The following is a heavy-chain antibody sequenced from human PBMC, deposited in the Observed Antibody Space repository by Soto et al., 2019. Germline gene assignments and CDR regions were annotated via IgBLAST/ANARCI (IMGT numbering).Heavy chain of an antibody. J-gene: IGHJ4*02. CDR3: ATSASSDH. CDR1: GFLLDTYG. CDR2: ISYDGSHK. V-gene: IGHV3-30*03. Sequence: VQLVESGGGVVQPGRSLRLSCVASGFLLDTYGMHWVRQTPGKGLEWVAIISYDGSHKEYAVSVKGRFAISRDNSENTLYLQMNNLGVEDTALYYCATSASSDHWGQGTQVTVSS. D-gene: IGHD1-26*01.